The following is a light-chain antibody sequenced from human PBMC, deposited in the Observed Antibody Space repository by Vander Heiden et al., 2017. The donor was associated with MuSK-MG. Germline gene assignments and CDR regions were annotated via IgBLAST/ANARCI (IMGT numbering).Light chain of an antibody. CDR1: SSNIGAHFD. V-gene: IGLV1-40*01. J-gene: IGLJ1*01. CDR2: GNS. Sequence: QSVLTPPPSVSGAPGQRATISCTGSSSNIGAHFDVHWYQQLPGSAPKLLIYGNSNRPSGVPDRFSGSKSVTSASLDITGLQAEDEADYYCQSYDSSLSGSSVFGTGTKVTVL. CDR3: QSYDSSLSGSSV.